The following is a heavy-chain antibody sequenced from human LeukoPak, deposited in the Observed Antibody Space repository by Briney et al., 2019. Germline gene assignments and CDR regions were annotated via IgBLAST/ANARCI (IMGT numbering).Heavy chain of an antibody. CDR2: IYYSGST. D-gene: IGHD3-10*01. CDR3: ARGLSSARRESDY. V-gene: IGHV4-39*07. J-gene: IGHJ4*02. CDR1: GGSISSSSYY. Sequence: SETLSLTCTVSGGSISSSSYYWGWIRQPPGKGLEWIGSIYYSGSTSYNPSLKSRVTISIDTSKNQFSLRLTSVAAADTAVYFCARGLSSARRESDYWGPGTLVTVSS.